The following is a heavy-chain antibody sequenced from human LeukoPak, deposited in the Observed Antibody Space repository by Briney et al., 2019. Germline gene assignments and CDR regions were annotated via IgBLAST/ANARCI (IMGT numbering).Heavy chain of an antibody. CDR2: VFTSGSP. CDR3: AREEGITMVRGVIRRGPLDF. J-gene: IGHJ4*02. D-gene: IGHD3-10*01. CDR1: VGSISSGTHY. Sequence: SQTLSLTCNVSVGSISSGTHYWTWIRQPVGKGLEWLGRVFTSGSPTYNSSLKSRLTISMDKSKNQFSLKLTSVTAADTAVYYCAREEGITMVRGVIRRGPLDFWGQGTLVTVSS. V-gene: IGHV4-61*02.